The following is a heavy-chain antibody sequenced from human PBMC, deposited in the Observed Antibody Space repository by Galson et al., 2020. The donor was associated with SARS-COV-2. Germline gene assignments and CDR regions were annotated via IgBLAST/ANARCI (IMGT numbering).Heavy chain of an antibody. V-gene: IGHV6-1*01. J-gene: IGHJ4*02. Sequence: SQTLSLTCAISGDSVSSNSAAWNWIRQSPSRGLEWLGRTYYRSKWYNEYAVSVKGRITINPDTSKNQFSLQLNSVTPEDTAVYYCARSPGISVARTFDYWGQGTLVTVSS. CDR1: GDSVSSNSAA. CDR3: ARSPGISVARTFDY. CDR2: TYYRSKWYN. D-gene: IGHD6-19*01.